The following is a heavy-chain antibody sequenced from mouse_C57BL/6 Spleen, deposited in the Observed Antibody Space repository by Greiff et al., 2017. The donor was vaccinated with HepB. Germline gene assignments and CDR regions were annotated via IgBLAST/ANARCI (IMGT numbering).Heavy chain of an antibody. V-gene: IGHV1-15*01. CDR3: MITTVVATFDY. CDR1: GYTFTDYE. J-gene: IGHJ2*01. CDR2: IDPETGGT. D-gene: IGHD1-1*01. Sequence: VQVVESGAELVRPGASVTLSCKASGYTFTDYEMHWVKQTPVHGLEWIGAIDPETGGTAYNQKFKGKAILTADKSSSTAYMELRSLTSEDSAVYYCMITTVVATFDYWGQGTTLTVSS.